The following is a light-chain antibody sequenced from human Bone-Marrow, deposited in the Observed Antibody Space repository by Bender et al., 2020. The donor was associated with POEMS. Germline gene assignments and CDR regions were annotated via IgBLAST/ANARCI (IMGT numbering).Light chain of an antibody. CDR3: CSYGGSYV. CDR1: SSDVGGYGY. CDR2: DVS. Sequence: QSALTQPRSVSGSPGQSVTISCTGTSSDVGGYGYVSWYQEHPGKAPKVMIYDVSRRPSGVPDRFSGSRSGTSASLAISGLQSEDEADYHCCSYGGSYVFGPGTKVTVL. J-gene: IGLJ1*01. V-gene: IGLV2-11*01.